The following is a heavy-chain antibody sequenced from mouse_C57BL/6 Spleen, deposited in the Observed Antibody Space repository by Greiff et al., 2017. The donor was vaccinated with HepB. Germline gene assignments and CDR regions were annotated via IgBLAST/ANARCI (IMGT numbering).Heavy chain of an antibody. V-gene: IGHV14-4*01. CDR3: TTTPYSNYAWFAY. J-gene: IGHJ3*01. CDR1: GFNIKDDY. D-gene: IGHD2-5*01. CDR2: IDPENGDT. Sequence: VQLQQSGAELVRPGASVKLSCTASGFNIKDDYMHWVKQSPEQGLEWIGWIDPENGDTEYASKFQGKATITADTSSNTAYLQLSSLTSEDTAVYYCTTTPYSNYAWFAYWGQGTLVTVSA.